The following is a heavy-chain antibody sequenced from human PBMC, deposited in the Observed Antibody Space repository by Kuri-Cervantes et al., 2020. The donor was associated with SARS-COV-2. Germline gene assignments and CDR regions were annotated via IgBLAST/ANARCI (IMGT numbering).Heavy chain of an antibody. CDR2: ISYDGSNK. CDR3: ARGLGGNHYYFDY. J-gene: IGHJ4*02. V-gene: IGHV3-30-3*01. D-gene: IGHD1-14*01. Sequence: GGSLRLSCAAPGFTFSSYAMHWVRQAPGKGLEWVAVISYDGSNKYYADSVRGRFTLSRDNPKNTLYLQMNSLRAEDTAVYYCARGLGGNHYYFDYWGQGTLVTVSS. CDR1: GFTFSSYA.